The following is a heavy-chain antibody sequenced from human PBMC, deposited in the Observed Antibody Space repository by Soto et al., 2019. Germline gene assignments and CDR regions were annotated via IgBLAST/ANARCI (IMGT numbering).Heavy chain of an antibody. D-gene: IGHD6-19*01. V-gene: IGHV4-34*01. CDR3: ARALSISVAGIDY. CDR1: GGSFSDYY. J-gene: IGHJ4*02. CDR2: INHSGST. Sequence: PSETLALTCAVYGGSFSDYYWSWVRQRPGKGLEWIGEINHSGSTNYNPSLKSRVTMSVDTSKNQFSLKLSSVTASDTAVYYCARALSISVAGIDYWGQGNMVTVSS.